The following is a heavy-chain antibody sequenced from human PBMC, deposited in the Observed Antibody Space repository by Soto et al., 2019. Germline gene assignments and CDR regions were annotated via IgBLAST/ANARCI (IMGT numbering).Heavy chain of an antibody. CDR3: AKRIMATIGHFDS. Sequence: PGGSLRLSCAASGFTFSSYAMHWVRQAPGKGLEWVAVISYDGSNKYYADSVKGRFTISRDNSKNTLYLQMSSLRAEDTAVYYCAKRIMATIGHFDSWGQGTLVTVSS. V-gene: IGHV3-30-3*01. CDR1: GFTFSSYA. J-gene: IGHJ4*02. D-gene: IGHD5-12*01. CDR2: ISYDGSNK.